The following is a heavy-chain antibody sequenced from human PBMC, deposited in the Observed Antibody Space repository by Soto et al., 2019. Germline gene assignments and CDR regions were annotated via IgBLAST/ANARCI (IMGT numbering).Heavy chain of an antibody. V-gene: IGHV1-58*01. CDR1: GFTFTSSV. D-gene: IGHD2-15*01. Sequence: SVKVSCKASGFTFTSSVVQWVRQARGQRLEWIGRIVVGSGNTNYAQKFQERVTITRDMSTSTAYMELSSLRSEDTAVYYCAADPRYCSGGTCYPDAFDIWGQGTMVTVSS. CDR3: AADPRYCSGGTCYPDAFDI. J-gene: IGHJ3*02. CDR2: IVVGSGNT.